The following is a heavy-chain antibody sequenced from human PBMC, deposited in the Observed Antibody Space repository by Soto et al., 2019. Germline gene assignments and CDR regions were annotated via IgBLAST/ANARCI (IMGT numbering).Heavy chain of an antibody. J-gene: IGHJ6*02. Sequence: SETLSLTCAVYGGSFSGYYWSWMRQPPGKGLEWIGEINHSGSTNYNPSLKSRVTISVDTSKNQFSLKLSSVTAADTAVYYCARGVVVVPASYYYYYGMDVWGQGTTVTVSS. D-gene: IGHD2-2*01. CDR1: GGSFSGYY. V-gene: IGHV4-34*01. CDR2: INHSGST. CDR3: ARGVVVVPASYYYYYGMDV.